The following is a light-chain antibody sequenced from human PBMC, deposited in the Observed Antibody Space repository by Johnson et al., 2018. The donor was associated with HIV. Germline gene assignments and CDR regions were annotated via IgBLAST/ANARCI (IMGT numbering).Light chain of an antibody. CDR2: DNN. V-gene: IGLV1-51*01. CDR1: SSNIGNNY. CDR3: GTWDSSLSAGF. J-gene: IGLJ1*01. Sequence: QSVLTQPPSVSAAPGQKVTISCSGSSSNIGNNYVSWYQQLPGTAPKLLIYDNNKRPSGIPDRFSGSKSGTSATLDITGLQTGDEADYYCGTWDSSLSAGFVGTGTKVTVL.